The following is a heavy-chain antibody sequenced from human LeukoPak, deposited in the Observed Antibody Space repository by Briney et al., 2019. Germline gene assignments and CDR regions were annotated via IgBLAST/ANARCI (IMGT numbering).Heavy chain of an antibody. Sequence: GGSLRLSCAASGFTFSSYSMKWVRQAPGKGREWVSSISSSGSYIYYADSGKGRCTISRDNAKNSLYLQMNSLRAEDTAVYYCARDRLQQWLVRGYYFDYWGQGTLVTVSS. CDR1: GFTFSSYS. CDR2: ISSSGSYI. J-gene: IGHJ4*02. V-gene: IGHV3-21*01. CDR3: ARDRLQQWLVRGYYFDY. D-gene: IGHD6-19*01.